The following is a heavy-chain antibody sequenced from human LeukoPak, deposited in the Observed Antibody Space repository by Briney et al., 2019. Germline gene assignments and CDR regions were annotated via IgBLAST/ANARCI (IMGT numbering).Heavy chain of an antibody. Sequence: PGESLRLSCAASGFSLSTSWMHWVRQAPGKGLEWVSGISWNSGSIGYADSVKGRFTISRDNAKNSLYLQMNSLRAEDTALYYCAKDIRKGYSSGWGDYWGQGTLVTVSS. CDR3: AKDIRKGYSSGWGDY. D-gene: IGHD6-19*01. V-gene: IGHV3-9*01. J-gene: IGHJ4*02. CDR1: GFSLSTSW. CDR2: ISWNSGSI.